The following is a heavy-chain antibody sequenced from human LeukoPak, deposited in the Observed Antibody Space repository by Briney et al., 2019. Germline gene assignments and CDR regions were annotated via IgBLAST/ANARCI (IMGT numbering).Heavy chain of an antibody. Sequence: GGSLRLSCAASGFTFSSFGMTWVRQAPGKGLEWVSSISSSSGYIYYADSVKGRFTISRDNAKNSLYLQMNSLRAEGTAVYYCAGAIYGSGSYYDAFDIWGQGTMATVSS. CDR3: AGAIYGSGSYYDAFDI. CDR1: GFTFSSFG. CDR2: ISSSSGYI. V-gene: IGHV3-21*01. D-gene: IGHD3-10*01. J-gene: IGHJ3*02.